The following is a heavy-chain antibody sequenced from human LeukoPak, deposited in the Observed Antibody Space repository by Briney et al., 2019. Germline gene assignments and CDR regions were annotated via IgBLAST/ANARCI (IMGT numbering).Heavy chain of an antibody. Sequence: PSETLSLTCAVYGGSFSGYYWSWIRQPPGKGLEWIGEINHSGSTNHNPSLKSRVTISVDTSNNQFSLKLTSVTAADTAVYYCARTTVTTSWFDPWGQGTLVTVSS. CDR2: INHSGST. V-gene: IGHV4-34*01. CDR3: ARTTVTTSWFDP. J-gene: IGHJ5*02. D-gene: IGHD4-17*01. CDR1: GGSFSGYY.